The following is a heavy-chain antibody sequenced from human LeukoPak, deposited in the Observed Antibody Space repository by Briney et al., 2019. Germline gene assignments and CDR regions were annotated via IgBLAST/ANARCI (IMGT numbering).Heavy chain of an antibody. CDR1: GFIFSSYA. D-gene: IGHD3-22*01. CDR3: ARFGYYYDSSGYPGGYGMDV. J-gene: IGHJ6*02. CDR2: ISYDGSNK. Sequence: PGGSLRLSCAASGFIFSSYAMHWVRQAPGKGLEWVAVISYDGSNKYYADSVKGRFTISRDNSKNTLYLQMNSLRAEDTAVYYCARFGYYYDSSGYPGGYGMDVWGQGTTVTVSS. V-gene: IGHV3-30-3*01.